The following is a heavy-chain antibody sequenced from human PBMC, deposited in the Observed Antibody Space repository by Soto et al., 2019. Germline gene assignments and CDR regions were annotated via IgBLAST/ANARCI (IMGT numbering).Heavy chain of an antibody. CDR1: GGSISIYD. CDR2: IYYSGST. V-gene: IGHV4-59*01. Sequence: AETLSLTCTVSGGSISIYDWSWIRQPPVKGLEWIGYIYYSGSTNYNPSLKSRVTISVYTSKNQFSLKLSSVTAADTAVYYCARAEAGRWIQLWVDAFDIWGQGTMVTVSS. D-gene: IGHD5-18*01. J-gene: IGHJ3*02. CDR3: ARAEAGRWIQLWVDAFDI.